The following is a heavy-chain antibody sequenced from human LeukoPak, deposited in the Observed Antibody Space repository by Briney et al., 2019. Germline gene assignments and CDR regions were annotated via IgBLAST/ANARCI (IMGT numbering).Heavy chain of an antibody. CDR3: ARDQEYYDILTGYYSYGMDV. J-gene: IGHJ6*02. CDR2: IYSGGST. CDR1: GFTVSSNY. D-gene: IGHD3-9*01. V-gene: IGHV3-53*01. Sequence: PGGSLRLSCAASGFTVSSNYMSWVRQAPGKGLEWVSAIYSGGSTYYADSVKGRFTISRDNSKNTLYLQMNSLRAEDTAVYYCARDQEYYDILTGYYSYGMDVWGQGTTVTVSS.